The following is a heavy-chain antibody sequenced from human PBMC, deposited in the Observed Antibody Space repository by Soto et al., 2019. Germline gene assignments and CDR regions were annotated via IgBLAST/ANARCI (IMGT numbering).Heavy chain of an antibody. V-gene: IGHV4-59*01. D-gene: IGHD6-19*01. CDR2: IYYSGST. CDR1: GGSISSYY. J-gene: IGHJ4*02. CDR3: ARDSSSGWYYFDY. Sequence: SETLSLTCTVSGGSISSYYWSWIRQPPGKGLEWIGYIYYSGSTNYNPSLKSRVTISVDTSKNQFSLKLSSVTAADTAVYYCARDSSSGWYYFDYWGQGTLVTVSS.